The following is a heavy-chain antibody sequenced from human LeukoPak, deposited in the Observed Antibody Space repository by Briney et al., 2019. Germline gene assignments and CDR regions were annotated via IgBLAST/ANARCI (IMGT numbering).Heavy chain of an antibody. CDR1: GFTFSSYA. CDR3: AKVAAEAGTVDDAFDI. D-gene: IGHD6-13*01. V-gene: IGHV3-23*01. J-gene: IGHJ3*02. Sequence: GGSLRLSCAASGFTFSSYAVSLVRQAPGKGLEWVSAIIGSGVSTYNADSVQGEFTISRDNSKNTLYLQMNSLRAGDTAVYYCAKVAAEAGTVDDAFDIWGQGTMVTVSS. CDR2: IIGSGVST.